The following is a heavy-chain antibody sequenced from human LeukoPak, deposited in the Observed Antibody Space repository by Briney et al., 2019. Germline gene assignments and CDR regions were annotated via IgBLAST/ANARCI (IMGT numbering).Heavy chain of an antibody. Sequence: PGGSLRLSCAASGFTFSSYSMNWVRQAPGKGLEWVSSISSSSSYIYYADSVKGRFTISRDNAKNSLYLQMNSLRAEDTAVYYCAGVRGVIYYYYGMDVWGQGATVTVSS. CDR3: AGVRGVIYYYYGMDV. CDR1: GFTFSSYS. CDR2: ISSSSSYI. V-gene: IGHV3-21*04. D-gene: IGHD3-10*01. J-gene: IGHJ6*02.